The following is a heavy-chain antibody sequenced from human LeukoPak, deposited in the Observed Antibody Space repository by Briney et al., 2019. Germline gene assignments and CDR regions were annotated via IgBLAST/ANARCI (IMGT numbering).Heavy chain of an antibody. D-gene: IGHD2-2*02. Sequence: SGPTLVNPTQTLTLTCTFSGFSLSTGGGGVGWIRQPPGMALEWLALIYWDDDKRYNPSLRSRLTVTKDTSKKQVVLTMANMDPVDTATYYCAVRPPHCISSGCYKEGAFDIWGQGTVVTVSS. CDR2: IYWDDDK. CDR1: GFSLSTGGGG. CDR3: AVRPPHCISSGCYKEGAFDI. V-gene: IGHV2-5*02. J-gene: IGHJ3*02.